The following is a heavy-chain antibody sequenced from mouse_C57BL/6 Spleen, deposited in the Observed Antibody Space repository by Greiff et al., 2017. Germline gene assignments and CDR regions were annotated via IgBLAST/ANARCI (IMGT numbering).Heavy chain of an antibody. CDR3: ARRVYGNYYFDY. Sequence: QVQLQQSGAELVKPGASVKLSCKASGYTFTSYWITWVRQRPGQGLEWIGDIYPGSGSTNYNEKFKSKATLTVDTSASTAFMQLSSLTSADSAVYCCARRVYGNYYFDYWGQGTTLTVSS. CDR1: GYTFTSYW. CDR2: IYPGSGST. J-gene: IGHJ2*01. D-gene: IGHD2-10*02. V-gene: IGHV1-55*01.